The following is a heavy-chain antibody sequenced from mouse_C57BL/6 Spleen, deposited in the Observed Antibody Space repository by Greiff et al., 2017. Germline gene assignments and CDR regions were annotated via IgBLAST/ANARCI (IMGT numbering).Heavy chain of an antibody. CDR2: IRNKANGYTT. Sequence: EVQLQESGGGLVQPGGSLSLSCAASGFTFTDYYMSWVRQPPGKALEWLGFIRNKANGYTTEYSASVKGRFTISRDNSQSILYLQMNALRAEDSATYYCASSSYSNYAMDYWGQGTSVTVSS. J-gene: IGHJ4*01. CDR3: ASSSYSNYAMDY. V-gene: IGHV7-3*01. CDR1: GFTFTDYY. D-gene: IGHD2-5*01.